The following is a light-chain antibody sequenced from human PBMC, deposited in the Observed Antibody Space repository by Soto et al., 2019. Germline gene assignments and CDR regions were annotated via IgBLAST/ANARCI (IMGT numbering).Light chain of an antibody. CDR2: YAS. CDR1: QCFXSN. CDR3: RQYNSWSTRT. V-gene: IGKV3D-15*01. Sequence: IVLTQCPATLSLSPGESATLSCRASQCFXSNFCWYQQKPGQAPRLLIXYASSRATGIPDRFSGSGSGREFTLTLSSLKSEDFALYYCRQYNSWSTRTFGQGTRLEIK. J-gene: IGKJ5*01.